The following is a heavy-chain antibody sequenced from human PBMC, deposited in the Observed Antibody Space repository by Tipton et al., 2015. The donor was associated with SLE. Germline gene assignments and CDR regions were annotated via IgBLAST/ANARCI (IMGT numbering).Heavy chain of an antibody. CDR1: GYSISSGYY. V-gene: IGHV4-38-2*02. CDR3: ARGVPFDY. D-gene: IGHD3-16*01. Sequence: TLSLTCTVSGYSISSGYYWGWIRQPPGKGLEWIGSIYHSGSTYYNPSLKSRVTISVDTSKNQFSLKLSSVTAADTAVYYCARGVPFDYWGQGTLVTVSS. CDR2: IYHSGST. J-gene: IGHJ4*02.